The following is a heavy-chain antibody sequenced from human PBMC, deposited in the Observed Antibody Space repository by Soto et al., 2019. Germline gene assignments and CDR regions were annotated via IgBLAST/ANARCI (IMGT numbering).Heavy chain of an antibody. J-gene: IGHJ5*02. V-gene: IGHV1-69*01. CDR2: IIPIFGTA. CDR3: ARMGRFLEWLSSWFDP. CDR1: GTFSSYA. Sequence: GTFSSYAISWVRQAPGQGLEWMGGIIPIFGTANYAQKFQGRVTITADESTSTAYMELSSLRSEDTAVYYCARMGRFLEWLSSWFDPWGQGTLVTVSS. D-gene: IGHD3-3*01.